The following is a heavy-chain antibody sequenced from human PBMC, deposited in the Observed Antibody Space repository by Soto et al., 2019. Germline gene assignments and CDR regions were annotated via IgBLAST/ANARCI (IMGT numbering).Heavy chain of an antibody. CDR1: GGSIYRSGYY. CDR3: GKVLVGSTGHTDSDS. J-gene: IGHJ4*02. Sequence: SETLSLTCTVSGGSIYRSGYYWGWIRQPPGRGLEWIGNIDYNGVTYSNPSLKSRVTISRDTSKNQFSLKLTSVTAADTALYYCGKVLVGSTGHTDSDSWGPGTLVTSPQ. V-gene: IGHV4-39*01. CDR2: IDYNGVT. D-gene: IGHD2-15*01.